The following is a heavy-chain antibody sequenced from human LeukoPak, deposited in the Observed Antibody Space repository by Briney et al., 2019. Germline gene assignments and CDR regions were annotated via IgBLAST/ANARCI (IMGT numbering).Heavy chain of an antibody. Sequence: GGSLRLSCAASGFTFSTYAMNWVRQAPGRGLEWVSAIGNSGDTTLYAASVKGRFTISRDNSKNTLYLQMNSLRAEDTAIYYCAKDPPITIFDPETLFWGQGTLVTVSS. D-gene: IGHD3-3*01. CDR2: IGNSGDTT. V-gene: IGHV3-23*01. CDR1: GFTFSTYA. CDR3: AKDPPITIFDPETLF. J-gene: IGHJ4*02.